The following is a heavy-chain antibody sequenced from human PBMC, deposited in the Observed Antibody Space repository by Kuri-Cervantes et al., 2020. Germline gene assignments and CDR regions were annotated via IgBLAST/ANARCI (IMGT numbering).Heavy chain of an antibody. CDR2: MNPNSGNT. V-gene: IGHV1-8*01. D-gene: IGHD3-10*01. J-gene: IGHJ4*02. Sequence: ASVKVSCKASGCTFTSYDINWVRQATGQGLEWMGWMNPNSGNTGYAQKFQGRVTMTRNTSISTAYMELSSLRSEDTAVYYCARVFYYYGSGSPDLDYWGQGTLVTVSS. CDR1: GCTFTSYD. CDR3: ARVFYYYGSGSPDLDY.